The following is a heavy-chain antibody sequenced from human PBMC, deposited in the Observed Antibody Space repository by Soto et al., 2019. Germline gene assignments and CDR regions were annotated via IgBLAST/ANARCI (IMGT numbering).Heavy chain of an antibody. D-gene: IGHD3-16*01. Sequence: PAETLSLYCTVSVGSISGHFLSWIRQPPGKGLEYIGWIFHTGGTNYNASLASRVAISVDTSKTQISLNLHSVTAADTAVYYCARSGLTFRGVVWGQGIPVTVSS. V-gene: IGHV4-59*11. CDR1: VGSISGHF. J-gene: IGHJ4*01. CDR2: IFHTGGT. CDR3: ARSGLTFRGVV.